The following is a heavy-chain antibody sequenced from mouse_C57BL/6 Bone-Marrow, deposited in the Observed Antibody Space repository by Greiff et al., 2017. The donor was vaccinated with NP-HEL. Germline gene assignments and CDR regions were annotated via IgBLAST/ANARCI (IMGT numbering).Heavy chain of an antibody. CDR2: IIPGSGGP. J-gene: IGHJ3*01. D-gene: IGHD6-1*01. Sequence: QVQLQQSGAELVRPGTSVKVSCKASGYAFTNYLIEWVKQRPGQGLEWIGVIIPGSGGPNSNKKFKGTATLTADKSSSTAYMQLSSLTSEDSAVYVCARASLSWFAYWGQGTLVTVSA. V-gene: IGHV1-54*01. CDR3: ARASLSWFAY. CDR1: GYAFTNYL.